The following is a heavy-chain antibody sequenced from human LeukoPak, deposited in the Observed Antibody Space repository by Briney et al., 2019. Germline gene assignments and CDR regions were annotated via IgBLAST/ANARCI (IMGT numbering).Heavy chain of an antibody. CDR2: INPNSDGT. Sequence: GASVKVSCKTSTYTFTGYYIHWVRQAPGQGLEWMGWINPNSDGTNYAQKFQDRVTMSRDTSISTAYMELSRLRSDDTAVYYCAVDCNGGSCYSSWGQGTLVTVSS. CDR1: TYTFTGYY. J-gene: IGHJ4*02. D-gene: IGHD2-15*01. CDR3: AVDCNGGSCYSS. V-gene: IGHV1-2*02.